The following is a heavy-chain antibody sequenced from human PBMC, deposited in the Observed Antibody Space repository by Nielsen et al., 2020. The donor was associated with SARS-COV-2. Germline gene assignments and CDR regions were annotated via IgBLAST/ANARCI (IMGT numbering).Heavy chain of an antibody. V-gene: IGHV1-2*04. CDR3: ARGGYSSSWENYYYYMDV. D-gene: IGHD6-13*01. J-gene: IGHJ6*03. CDR2: INPNSGGT. Sequence: WVRQAPGQGLEWMGWINPNSGGTNYAQKFQGWVTMTRDTSISTAYMELSRLRSDDTAVYYCARGGYSSSWENYYYYMDVWGKGTKVTVSS.